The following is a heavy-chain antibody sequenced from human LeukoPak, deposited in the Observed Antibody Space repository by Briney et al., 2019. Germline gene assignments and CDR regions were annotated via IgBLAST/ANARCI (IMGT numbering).Heavy chain of an antibody. CDR1: GFTFSNYW. V-gene: IGHV3-74*01. CDR3: AKGPETYYDFWSGYRGSDY. D-gene: IGHD3-3*01. J-gene: IGHJ4*02. Sequence: GGSLRLSCAASGFTFSNYWMHWVRQAPGKGLVWVSRINSDGSSTSYADSVKGRFTISRDNAKNTLYMQMNSLRAEDTAVYYCAKGPETYYDFWSGYRGSDYWGQGTLVTVSS. CDR2: INSDGSST.